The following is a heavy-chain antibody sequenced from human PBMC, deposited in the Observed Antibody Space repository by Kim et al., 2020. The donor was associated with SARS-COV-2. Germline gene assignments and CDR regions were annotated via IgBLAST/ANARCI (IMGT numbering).Heavy chain of an antibody. Sequence: SETLSLTCTVSGGSISSSSYYWGWIRQPPGKGLEWIGSIYYSGSTYYNPSLKSRVTISVDTSKNQFSLKLSSVTAADTAVYYCGTYGDYSPDYWGQGTLVTVSS. V-gene: IGHV4-39*01. J-gene: IGHJ4*02. CDR1: GGSISSSSYY. D-gene: IGHD4-17*01. CDR3: GTYGDYSPDY. CDR2: IYYSGST.